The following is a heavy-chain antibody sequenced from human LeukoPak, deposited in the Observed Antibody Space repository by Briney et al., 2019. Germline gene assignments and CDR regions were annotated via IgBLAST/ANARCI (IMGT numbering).Heavy chain of an antibody. CDR3: ARASGLRYFDWLPKAYMDV. D-gene: IGHD3-9*01. CDR2: INPSGGST. CDR1: GYTFTSYY. V-gene: IGHV1-46*01. J-gene: IGHJ6*03. Sequence: GASVKVSCKASGYTFTSYYMHWVRQAPGQGLEWMGIINPSGGSTSYAQKFQGRVTMTRDMSTSTVYMELSSLRSEDTAVYYCARASGLRYFDWLPKAYMDVWGKGTTVTVSS.